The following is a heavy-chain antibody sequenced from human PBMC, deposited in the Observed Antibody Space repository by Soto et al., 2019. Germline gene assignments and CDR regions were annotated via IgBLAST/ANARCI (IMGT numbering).Heavy chain of an antibody. Sequence: QVQLVESGGGVVQPGGSLRLSCAASGFTFSHYGIHLVRQAPGKGLEWVTVLSYDGSNKYYADSVKGRFTISRDNSKNTLYLQMSSLRYEDTAVYYWARAITPMADFSLYYYGMDVWGQGTTVTVSS. J-gene: IGHJ6*02. D-gene: IGHD5-18*01. V-gene: IGHV3-30-3*01. CDR1: GFTFSHYG. CDR3: ARAITPMADFSLYYYGMDV. CDR2: LSYDGSNK.